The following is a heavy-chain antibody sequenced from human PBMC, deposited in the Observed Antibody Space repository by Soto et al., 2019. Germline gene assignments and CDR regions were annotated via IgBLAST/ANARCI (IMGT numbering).Heavy chain of an antibody. J-gene: IGHJ4*02. CDR3: ARGLGEQWLAYYFDY. CDR1: GFTFSSYA. Sequence: QVQLVESGGGVVQPGRSLRLSCAASGFTFSSYAMHWVRQAPGKGLEWVAVISYDGSNKYYADSVKGRFTISRDNSKHTLYLQRNSLRAEDTAVYYCARGLGEQWLAYYFDYWGQGTLVTVSS. D-gene: IGHD6-19*01. CDR2: ISYDGSNK. V-gene: IGHV3-30-3*01.